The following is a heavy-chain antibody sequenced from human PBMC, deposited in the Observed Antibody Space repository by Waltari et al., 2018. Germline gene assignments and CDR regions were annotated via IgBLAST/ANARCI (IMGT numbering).Heavy chain of an antibody. CDR1: GIPVNSGFF. D-gene: IGHD3-9*01. CDR2: LYHSGDT. Sequence: QVQLQESGPGLVNPSETLSLTCAVSGIPVNSGFFWGWIRQAPGVGLEWVGSLYHSGDTYDHPSLESAVTISRDTSKDQFSLKVRSVTAADTALYYCVRRDWEAGYYRDQWGPGTLVTVSS. V-gene: IGHV4-38-2*01. J-gene: IGHJ4*02. CDR3: VRRDWEAGYYRDQ.